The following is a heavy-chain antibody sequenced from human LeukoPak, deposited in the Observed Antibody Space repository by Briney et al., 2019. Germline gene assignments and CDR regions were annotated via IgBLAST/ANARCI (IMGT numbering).Heavy chain of an antibody. V-gene: IGHV3-30*02. CDR2: IRYDGSNK. D-gene: IGHD6-13*01. J-gene: IGHJ6*03. CDR1: GFTFSSYG. CDR3: AKDQSDSSSWYYYYYYMDV. Sequence: PGGSLRLSCAASGFTFSSYGMHWVRQAPGKGLEWVAFIRYDGSNKYYADPVKGRFTISRDNSKNTLYLQMNSLRAEDTAVYYCAKDQSDSSSWYYYYYYMDVWGKGTTVTISS.